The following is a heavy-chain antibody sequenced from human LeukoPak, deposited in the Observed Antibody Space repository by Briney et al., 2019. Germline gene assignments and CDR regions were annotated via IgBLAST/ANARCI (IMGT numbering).Heavy chain of an antibody. CDR1: GGSISSGSYY. D-gene: IGHD5-24*01. Sequence: SETLSLTCTVSGGSISSGSYYWSWIRQPAGKGLEWIGRIYTSGSTNYNPSLKSRVTISVDTSKNQFSLKLSSVTAADTAVYYCARDDQTRDGYNLYVYWGQGTLVTVSS. J-gene: IGHJ4*02. CDR3: ARDDQTRDGYNLYVY. V-gene: IGHV4-61*02. CDR2: IYTSGST.